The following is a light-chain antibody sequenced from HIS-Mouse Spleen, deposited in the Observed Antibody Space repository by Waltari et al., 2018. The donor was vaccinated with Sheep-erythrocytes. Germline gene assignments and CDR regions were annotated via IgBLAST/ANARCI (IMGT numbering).Light chain of an antibody. CDR3: SLYTSSSTLV. J-gene: IGLJ2*01. V-gene: IGLV2-18*01. Sequence: QSALTQPPSVSGSPGQSVTISCTGTSSDVGSYNRVSWYQQPPGTAPKLMIYEVSNRPSGCPARFSGSKSGNTASLTISGLQAEDEADYYCSLYTSSSTLVFGGGTKLTVL. CDR2: EVS. CDR1: SSDVGSYNR.